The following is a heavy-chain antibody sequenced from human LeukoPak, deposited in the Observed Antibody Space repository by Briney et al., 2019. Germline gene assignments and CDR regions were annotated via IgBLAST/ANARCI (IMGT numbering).Heavy chain of an antibody. V-gene: IGHV3-21*01. D-gene: IGHD3-10*02. CDR2: VSSSSSYI. J-gene: IGHJ6*04. Sequence: GGSLRLSCAASGFTFSSYSMNWVRQAPGKGLEWVSSVSSSSSYIYYADSVKGRFTISRDNAKNSLYLQMNSLRAEDTAVYYCAELGITMIGGVWGKGTTVTISS. CDR1: GFTFSSYS. CDR3: AELGITMIGGV.